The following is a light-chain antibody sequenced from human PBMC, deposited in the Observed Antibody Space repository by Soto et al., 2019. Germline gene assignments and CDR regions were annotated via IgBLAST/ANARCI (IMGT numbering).Light chain of an antibody. CDR1: SSNIGSNS. CDR2: DNY. J-gene: IGLJ1*01. V-gene: IGLV1-44*01. Sequence: QSVLTKPPSASGTPGQWVAISCSGSSSNIGSNSLSWYQQFPGTAPKLLIYDNYQRPSGVSDRFSGSQSGTSGYLAISGLQSGDEADYYCAAWDDSLNGYVFGTGTKLTVL. CDR3: AAWDDSLNGYV.